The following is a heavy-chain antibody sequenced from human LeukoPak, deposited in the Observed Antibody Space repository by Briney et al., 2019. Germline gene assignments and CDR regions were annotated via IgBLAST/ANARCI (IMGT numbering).Heavy chain of an antibody. CDR2: INPNSGGT. V-gene: IGHV1-2*02. D-gene: IGHD3-22*01. CDR1: GYTFTGYY. Sequence: ASVKVSCKASGYTFTGYYMHWVRQAPGQGLEWMGWINPNSGGTNNAQKFQGRVTMTRDTSISTAYMELSRLRSDDTAVYYCATYYYDSSGYYYIDYWGQGTLVTVSS. CDR3: ATYYYDSSGYYYIDY. J-gene: IGHJ4*02.